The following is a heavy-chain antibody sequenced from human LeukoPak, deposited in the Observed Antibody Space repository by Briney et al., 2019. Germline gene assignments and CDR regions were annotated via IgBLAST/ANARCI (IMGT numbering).Heavy chain of an antibody. CDR2: INHSGST. CDR1: GGSFSGYY. J-gene: IGHJ4*02. Sequence: PSETPSLTCAVYGGSFSGYYWSWIRQPPGKGLEWIGEINHSGSTNYNPSLKSRVTISVDTSKNQFSLKLSSVTAADTAVYYCARLSGGFDWRRWGQGTLVTVSS. V-gene: IGHV4-34*01. CDR3: ARLSGGFDWRR. D-gene: IGHD3-9*01.